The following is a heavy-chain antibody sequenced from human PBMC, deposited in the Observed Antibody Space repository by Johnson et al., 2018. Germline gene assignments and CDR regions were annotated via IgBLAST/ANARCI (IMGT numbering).Heavy chain of an antibody. CDR3: ARPFDWLCEPRYYMDV. J-gene: IGHJ6*03. Sequence: VQLVESGGGLVKPGGSLRLSCAASGFTFSSYSMNWVRQAPGKGLEWVSSISSSSRYIYYADSVKGRFTISRDNAKNSLYMQINSLRAEDTAVYYCARPFDWLCEPRYYMDVWGKGTTVTVSS. CDR1: GFTFSSYS. V-gene: IGHV3-21*01. D-gene: IGHD3-9*01. CDR2: ISSSSRYI.